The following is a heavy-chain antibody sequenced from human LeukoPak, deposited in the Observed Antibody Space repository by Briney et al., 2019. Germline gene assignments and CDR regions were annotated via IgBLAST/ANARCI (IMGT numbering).Heavy chain of an antibody. CDR1: GFTFISYG. CDR2: ISYDGSNK. CDR3: ARDKGHYGDSHLDH. J-gene: IGHJ4*02. V-gene: IGHV3-30*03. D-gene: IGHD4-17*01. Sequence: GGSLRLSCAGSGFTFISYGMHWVRQAPGKGLEWVALISYDGSNKYYADSVKGRLPISRDNSKRTLCLQLHSLRAHDTALYYCARDKGHYGDSHLDHWGQGTLVTVSS.